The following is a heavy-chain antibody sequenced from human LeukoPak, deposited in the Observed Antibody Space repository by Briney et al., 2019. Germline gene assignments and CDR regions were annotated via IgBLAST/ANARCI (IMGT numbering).Heavy chain of an antibody. CDR3: ARGAYLAYCGGDCWGHSEPDAFDI. CDR2: INHSGST. V-gene: IGHV4-34*01. Sequence: PSQTLSLTCPVYGGSFSGYYWSWIRQPPGKGLECLGEINHSGSTNYNPPLKGRVPIPVDTSKNQCSLKLSSVTARDTLRHSCARGAYLAYCGGDCWGHSEPDAFDIWGQGTMVTVSS. J-gene: IGHJ3*02. D-gene: IGHD2-21*02. CDR1: GGSFSGYY.